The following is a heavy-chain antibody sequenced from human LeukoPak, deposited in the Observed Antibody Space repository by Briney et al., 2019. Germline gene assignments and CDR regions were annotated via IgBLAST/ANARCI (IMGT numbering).Heavy chain of an antibody. J-gene: IGHJ3*02. Sequence: ASVKVSCKASGHTFTSYGISWVRQAPGQGLEWMGWINTNTGNPTYAQGFTGRFVFSSDTSVSTAYLQISSLKAEDTAVYYCARTHYDRSFDIWGQGTMVTVSS. CDR2: INTNTGNP. CDR1: GHTFTSYG. V-gene: IGHV7-4-1*02. D-gene: IGHD3-22*01. CDR3: ARTHYDRSFDI.